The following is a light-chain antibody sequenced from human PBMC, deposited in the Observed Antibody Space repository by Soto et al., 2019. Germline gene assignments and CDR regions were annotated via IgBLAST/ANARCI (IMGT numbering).Light chain of an antibody. CDR1: SSDVGAYNF. Sequence: QSALTQPPSASGSPGQSVTISCTGTSSDVGAYNFVSWYQQHPGKAPKLMIYEVNKRPSGVPDRFSGSKSGNTASLTVSGLQAEDEADYFCCSYAGFSTLVFGGGTKVTVL. J-gene: IGLJ3*02. CDR2: EVN. V-gene: IGLV2-8*01. CDR3: CSYAGFSTLV.